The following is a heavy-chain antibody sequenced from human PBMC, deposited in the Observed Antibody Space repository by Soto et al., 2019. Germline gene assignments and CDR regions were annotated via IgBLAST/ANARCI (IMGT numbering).Heavy chain of an antibody. V-gene: IGHV3-23*01. CDR2: ISSSGGST. J-gene: IGHJ4*02. Sequence: EVQLLESGGGLVQPGGSLRLSCAASGFTFSNYAMSWVRQAPGKGLEWVSAISSSGGSTYYADSVKGRFTLSRENSKNTLYRQMHSLRAVDAGVYYCARYATRPPHYWGQGTLVTVS. D-gene: IGHD2-15*01. CDR1: GFTFSNYA. CDR3: ARYATRPPHY.